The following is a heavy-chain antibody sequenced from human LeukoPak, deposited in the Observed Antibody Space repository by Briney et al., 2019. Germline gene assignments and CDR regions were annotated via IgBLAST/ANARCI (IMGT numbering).Heavy chain of an antibody. Sequence: GGSLRLSCAASGFTFSSYAMNWVRQAPGQGLEWVSSIGRGTSNIYYADSVKGRFTISRDNSKNTLYLQMNSLRAEDTAVYYCAKTIYGFVDYWGQGTLVTVSS. CDR1: GFTFSSYA. CDR3: AKTIYGFVDY. D-gene: IGHD4-17*01. V-gene: IGHV3-23*01. J-gene: IGHJ4*02. CDR2: IGRGTSNI.